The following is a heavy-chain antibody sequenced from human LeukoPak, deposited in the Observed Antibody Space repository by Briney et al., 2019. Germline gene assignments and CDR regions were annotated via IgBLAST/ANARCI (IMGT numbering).Heavy chain of an antibody. J-gene: IGHJ4*02. V-gene: IGHV3-66*01. CDR2: IYNGDNT. Sequence: GALRLSCAASRFTVTSNHMNWVRQSPGKGLEWVSVIYNGDNTNYADSVKGRFTISRDNFENTLFLQMDNLRAEDTAVYYCTRLLPSSHHFFDSWGQGTLVAVSS. CDR3: TRLLPSSHHFFDS. CDR1: RFTVTSNH. D-gene: IGHD6-6*01.